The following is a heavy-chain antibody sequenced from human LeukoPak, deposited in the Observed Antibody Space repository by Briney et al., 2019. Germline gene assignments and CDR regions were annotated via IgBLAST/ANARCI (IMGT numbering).Heavy chain of an antibody. J-gene: IGHJ4*02. V-gene: IGHV3-30-3*01. CDR2: ISYDGSNK. D-gene: IGHD3-22*01. Sequence: GGSLRLSCAASGFIFSSYAMHWVRQAPGKGLEWVAVISYDGSNKYYADSVKGRFTISRDNAKNSLYLQMNSLRAEDTALYYCAKDTAYDSSGLYDYWGQGTLVTVSS. CDR3: AKDTAYDSSGLYDY. CDR1: GFIFSSYA.